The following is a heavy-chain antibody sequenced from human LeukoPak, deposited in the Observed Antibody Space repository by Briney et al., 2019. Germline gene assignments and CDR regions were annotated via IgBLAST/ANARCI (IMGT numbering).Heavy chain of an antibody. CDR2: IYYSGST. CDR1: GGSISSSSYY. J-gene: IGHJ4*02. D-gene: IGHD1-14*01. Sequence: SETLSLTCIVSGGSISSSSYYWGWIRQPPGKGLEWIGSIYYSGSTYYNPSLKSRVTISVDTSKNQFSLRLNSVTAADTAVYYCARTYKFLEDYRGQGTLVTVSS. V-gene: IGHV4-39*01. CDR3: ARTYKFLEDY.